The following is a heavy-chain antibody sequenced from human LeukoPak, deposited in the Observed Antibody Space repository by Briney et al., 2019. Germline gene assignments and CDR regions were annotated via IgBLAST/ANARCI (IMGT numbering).Heavy chain of an antibody. D-gene: IGHD1-26*01. V-gene: IGHV4-4*07. CDR2: IYTSGST. CDR3: ATTRDSGSYTSNYMDV. Sequence: SEALSLTCTVSGGSISSYYWSWIRQPAGKGLEWIGRIYTSGSTNYNPSLKSRVTMSVDTSKNQFSLKLSSVTAADTAVYYCATTRDSGSYTSNYMDVWGKGTTVTVSS. CDR1: GGSISSYY. J-gene: IGHJ6*03.